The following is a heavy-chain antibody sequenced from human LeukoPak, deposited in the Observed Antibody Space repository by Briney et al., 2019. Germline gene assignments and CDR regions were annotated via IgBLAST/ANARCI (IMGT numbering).Heavy chain of an antibody. D-gene: IGHD3-10*01. CDR2: ISYDGSNK. CDR1: GFTFGSYA. Sequence: PGRSLRLSCAASGFTFGSYAMHWVRQVPGKGLEWVAVISYDGSNKYYADSVKGRFTISRDNSKNTLYLQMNSLRAEDTAVYYCATMVRGVIVKGPFDYWGQGTLVTVSS. CDR3: ATMVRGVIVKGPFDY. V-gene: IGHV3-30*04. J-gene: IGHJ4*02.